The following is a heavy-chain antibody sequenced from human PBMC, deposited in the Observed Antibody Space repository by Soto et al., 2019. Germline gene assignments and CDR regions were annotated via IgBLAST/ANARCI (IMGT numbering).Heavy chain of an antibody. J-gene: IGHJ4*02. Sequence: ASVKVSCKASGYTFTSYGISWVRQAPGQGLEWMGWIIPNYGTTNYAQKLQGRVTITTDESTSTAYMELSSLRSEDTAVYYCASRSRRFLEWLPLDYWGQGTLVTVSS. D-gene: IGHD3-3*01. CDR2: IIPNYGTT. CDR1: GYTFTSYG. V-gene: IGHV1-69*05. CDR3: ASRSRRFLEWLPLDY.